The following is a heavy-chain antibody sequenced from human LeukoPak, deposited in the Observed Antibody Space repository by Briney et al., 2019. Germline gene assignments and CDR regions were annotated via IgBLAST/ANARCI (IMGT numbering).Heavy chain of an antibody. D-gene: IGHD3-9*01. CDR2: IYTGGST. CDR1: GDSINSGDYY. Sequence: PSETLSLTCTVSGDSINSGDYYWFWIRQPAGKGLEWIGRIYTGGSTNYNPSLKSRVTLSIDTSKNQFSLTVNSVTAADTAVYYCARDANPPYYDTAIDYWGQGTLVTVSS. J-gene: IGHJ4*02. CDR3: ARDANPPYYDTAIDY. V-gene: IGHV4-61*02.